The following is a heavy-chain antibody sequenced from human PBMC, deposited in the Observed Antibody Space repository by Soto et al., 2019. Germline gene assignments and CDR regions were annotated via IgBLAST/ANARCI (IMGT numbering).Heavy chain of an antibody. Sequence: QVQLQESGPGLLKPSETLSLTCTVSGGSISSYYWSWIRQPPGKGLEWIGYMYYSGSTTYNPSHKSRVTLAVDTGKSQCSQKMSTVTAADAAVYYCAGDYGDYVFDYWGQGALVTVSS. V-gene: IGHV4-59*01. J-gene: IGHJ4*02. CDR3: AGDYGDYVFDY. CDR2: MYYSGST. CDR1: GGSISSYY. D-gene: IGHD4-17*01.